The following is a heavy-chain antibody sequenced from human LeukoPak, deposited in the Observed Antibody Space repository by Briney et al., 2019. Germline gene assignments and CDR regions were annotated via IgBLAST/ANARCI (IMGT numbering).Heavy chain of an antibody. D-gene: IGHD6-13*01. CDR2: IYYSGST. Sequence: SETLSLTCTVSGGSISSSSYYWGWIRQPPGKGLEWIGSIYYSGSTYYNPSLKSRVTISVDTSKNQFSLKLSSVTAADTAVYYCARSAAPGQQTGYWGQGTLVTVSS. CDR3: ARSAAPGQQTGY. J-gene: IGHJ4*02. CDR1: GGSISSSSYY. V-gene: IGHV4-39*07.